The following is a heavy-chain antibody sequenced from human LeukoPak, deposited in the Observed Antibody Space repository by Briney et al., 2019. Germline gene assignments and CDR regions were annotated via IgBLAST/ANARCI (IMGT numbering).Heavy chain of an antibody. D-gene: IGHD6-6*01. CDR1: GGSISSSSYY. Sequence: SSETLSLTCTVSGGSISSSSYYWGWIRQPPGKGLEWIGSIYYSGSTYYNPSLKSRVTISVDTSKNQFSLKLSSVTAADTAVYYCARDTSGYSSSSGIDYWGQGTLVTVSS. V-gene: IGHV4-39*07. CDR2: IYYSGST. J-gene: IGHJ4*02. CDR3: ARDTSGYSSSSGIDY.